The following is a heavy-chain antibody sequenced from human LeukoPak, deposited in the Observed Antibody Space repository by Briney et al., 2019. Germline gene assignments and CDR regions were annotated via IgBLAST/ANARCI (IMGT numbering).Heavy chain of an antibody. CDR1: GYSISSGYY. V-gene: IGHV4-38-2*02. Sequence: PSETLSLTCTVSGYSISSGYYWGWIRQPPGKGLEWIGSIYHSGSTYYNPSLKSRVTISVDTSKNQFSLKLSSATAADTAVYYCARDPHILWFGELLTYYFDYWGQGTLVTVSS. J-gene: IGHJ4*02. CDR3: ARDPHILWFGELLTYYFDY. D-gene: IGHD3-10*01. CDR2: IYHSGST.